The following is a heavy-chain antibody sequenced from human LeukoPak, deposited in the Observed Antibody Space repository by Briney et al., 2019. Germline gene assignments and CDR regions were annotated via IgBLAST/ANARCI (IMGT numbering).Heavy chain of an antibody. D-gene: IGHD6-13*01. CDR1: GGSISSGDYY. CDR3: ARHEWGAAAARKFDY. CDR2: IYYSGST. J-gene: IGHJ4*02. V-gene: IGHV4-39*01. Sequence: PSETLSLTCTVSGGSISSGDYYWGWIRQPPGKGLEWIGSIYYSGSTYYNPSLKSRVTISVDTSKNQFSLKVNSVTAADTAVYYCARHEWGAAAARKFDYWGQGTLVTVSS.